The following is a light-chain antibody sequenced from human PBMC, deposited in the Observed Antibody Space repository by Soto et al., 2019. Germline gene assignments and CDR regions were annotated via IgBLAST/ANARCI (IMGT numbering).Light chain of an antibody. J-gene: IGKJ1*01. Sequence: EIVLTQSPGTLSLSPGERATLSCRASQSVSSSYLAWYQQKPGQAPRLLIYGASSRATGIPARFSGSWSGTDFTLTISRLEPEVFAVYYCQQYGSSPETFGHGTKVEIK. CDR3: QQYGSSPET. CDR2: GAS. V-gene: IGKV3-20*01. CDR1: QSVSSSY.